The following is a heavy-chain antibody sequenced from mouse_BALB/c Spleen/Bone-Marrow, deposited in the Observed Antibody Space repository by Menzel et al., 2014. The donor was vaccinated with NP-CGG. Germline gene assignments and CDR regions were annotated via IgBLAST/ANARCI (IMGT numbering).Heavy chain of an antibody. CDR2: ISYSGTT. CDR1: GYSITSDYA. Sequence: EVKVEESGPGLVKPSQSLSLTCSVSGYSITSDYAWNWIRQFPGNKLEWMGYISYSGTTSYNPSLKSRISITRDTSKNQFFLQLNSVTTEDTATYFCARDYGYSLFAYWGQGTLVTVSA. J-gene: IGHJ3*01. D-gene: IGHD1-2*01. CDR3: ARDYGYSLFAY. V-gene: IGHV3-2*02.